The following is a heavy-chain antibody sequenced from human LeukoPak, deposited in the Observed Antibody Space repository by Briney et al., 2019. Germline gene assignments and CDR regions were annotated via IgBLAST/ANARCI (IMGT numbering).Heavy chain of an antibody. CDR1: GFTFSSYI. CDR3: AKLYLSGPFDY. D-gene: IGHD2-8*01. J-gene: IGHJ4*02. V-gene: IGHV3-23*01. Sequence: PGGSLRLSCAASGFTFSSYILSWVRQAPGKGLEWVSSISGSGDPRYYADSVKGRFTISRDNSRDTLYLQMNTLRAEDTAVYFCAKLYLSGPFDYWGQGTPVTVSS. CDR2: ISGSGDPR.